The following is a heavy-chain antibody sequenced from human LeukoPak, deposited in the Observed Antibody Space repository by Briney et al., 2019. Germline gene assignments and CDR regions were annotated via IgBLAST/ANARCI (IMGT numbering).Heavy chain of an antibody. D-gene: IGHD5-24*01. CDR3: ARGVRDGYNYADY. CDR2: INHSGST. V-gene: IGHV4-34*01. J-gene: IGHJ4*02. Sequence: SETLSLTCAVYGGSFSGYYWSWIRQPPGEGLEWIGEINHSGSTNYNPSLKRRVTISVDTSKNQFSLKLGSVTAADTAVYYCARGVRDGYNYADYWGQGTLVTVSS. CDR1: GGSFSGYY.